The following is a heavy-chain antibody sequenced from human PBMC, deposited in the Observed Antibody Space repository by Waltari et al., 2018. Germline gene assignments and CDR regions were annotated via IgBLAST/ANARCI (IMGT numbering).Heavy chain of an antibody. CDR1: GYTFTSYD. CDR3: ARGSPAILEVDFDY. CDR2: MNPTSGNT. J-gene: IGHJ4*02. V-gene: IGHV1-8*01. D-gene: IGHD3-3*01. Sequence: QVQLVQSGAEVKKPGASVKVSCKASGYTFTSYDINWVRQATGQGLEWMGWMNPTSGNTGYAQKFQGRVTMTRNTSISTAYMELSSLRSEDTAVYYCARGSPAILEVDFDYWGQGTLVTVSS.